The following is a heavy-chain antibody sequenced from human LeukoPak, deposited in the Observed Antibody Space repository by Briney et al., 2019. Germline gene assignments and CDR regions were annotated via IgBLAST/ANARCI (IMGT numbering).Heavy chain of an antibody. CDR2: ISAYNDNT. V-gene: IGHV1-18*04. Sequence: RASVKVSRKASGYTFTSYGTSWVRQAPGQGLEWMGWISAYNDNTNYAQSLQGRVTVTTDTSTNTAYMELRSLRSDDTAVYYCARDRVIPSANFLFDYRGQGTLVTVSS. CDR1: GYTFTSYG. J-gene: IGHJ4*02. CDR3: ARDRVIPSANFLFDY. D-gene: IGHD2-2*01.